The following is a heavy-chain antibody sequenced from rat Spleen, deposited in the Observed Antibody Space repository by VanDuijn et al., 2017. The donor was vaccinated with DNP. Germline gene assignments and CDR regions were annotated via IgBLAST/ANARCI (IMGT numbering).Heavy chain of an antibody. Sequence: EVQLVESGGGLVQPGGSMKLSCAASGFTFSNYYMAWVRQTPTKGLEWVASISSSGGNTYYRDSVKGRFTISRDNAKSTLYLQVDSLRSEEAATYYCARHVLPLRVWDYWGQGVMVTVSS. V-gene: IGHV5S11*01. D-gene: IGHD1-4*01. J-gene: IGHJ2*01. CDR2: ISSSGGNT. CDR3: ARHVLPLRVWDY. CDR1: GFTFSNYY.